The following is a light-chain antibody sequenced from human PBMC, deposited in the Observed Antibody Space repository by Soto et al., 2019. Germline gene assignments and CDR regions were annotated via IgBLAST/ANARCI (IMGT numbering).Light chain of an antibody. CDR3: QQYNNWPPFT. J-gene: IGKJ4*01. V-gene: IGKV1-5*01. CDR1: QSISSW. CDR2: GAS. Sequence: DIQMTQSPSTLSASVGDRVTITCRASQSISSWLAWYQQKPGKAPKLLIYGASTLQSGVPSRFGGSGSGTDFTLTISSLQSEDFAVYYCQQYNNWPPFTFGGGTKVDI.